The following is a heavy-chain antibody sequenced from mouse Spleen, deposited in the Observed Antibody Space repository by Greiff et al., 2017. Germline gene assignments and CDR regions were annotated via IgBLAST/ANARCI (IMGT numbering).Heavy chain of an antibody. D-gene: IGHD2-13*01. CDR1: GFTFSDYY. J-gene: IGHJ2*01. CDR3: ARRSQVLYFDY. V-gene: IGHV5-12*01. CDR2: ISNGGGST. Sequence: EVQRVESGGGLVQPGGSLKLSCAASGFTFSDYYMYWVRQTPEKRLEWVAYISNGGGSTYYPDTVKGRFTISRDNAKNTLYLQMSRLKSEDTAMYYCARRSQVLYFDYWGQGTTLTVSS.